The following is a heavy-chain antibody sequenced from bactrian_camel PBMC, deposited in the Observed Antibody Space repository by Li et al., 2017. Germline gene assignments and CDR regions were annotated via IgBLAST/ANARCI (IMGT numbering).Heavy chain of an antibody. V-gene: IGHV3S60*01. CDR1: PNMYSNNC. CDR3: AADRDDLGDYSDYEACTDFHY. Sequence: VQLVESGGGLVQPGGSLRLSCTASPNMYSNNCMGWHRQAPGKEREGVSCISWNYASFYYSDSVKGRFTISGDNAKNTVYLQMNSLKPEDTAMYYCAADRDDLGDYSDYEACTDFHYWGQGTQVTVS. J-gene: IGHJ6*01. D-gene: IGHD4*01. CDR2: ISWNYASF.